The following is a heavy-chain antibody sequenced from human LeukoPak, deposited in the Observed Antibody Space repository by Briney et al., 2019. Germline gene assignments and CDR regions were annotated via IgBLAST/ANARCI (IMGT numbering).Heavy chain of an antibody. CDR3: ARGPFRDSSGYYYREFDY. J-gene: IGHJ4*02. CDR1: GGSISSYY. Sequence: SETLSLTCTVSGGSISSYYWSWIRQPPGKGLEWIGYIYYSGGTNYNPSLTSRVTISVDTSKNQFSLKLSSVTAADTAVYYCARGPFRDSSGYYYREFDYWGQGTLVTVSS. V-gene: IGHV4-59*01. D-gene: IGHD3-22*01. CDR2: IYYSGGT.